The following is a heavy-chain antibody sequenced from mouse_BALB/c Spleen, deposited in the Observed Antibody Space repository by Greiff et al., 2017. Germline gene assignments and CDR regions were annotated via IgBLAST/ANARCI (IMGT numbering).Heavy chain of an antibody. CDR1: GYTFSSYW. CDR2: ILPGSGST. Sequence: QVQLQQSGAELMKPGASVKISCKATGYTFSSYWIEWVKQRPGHGLEWIGEILPGSGSTNYNEKFKGKATFTADTSSNTAYMQLSSLTSEDSAVYYCARPLYDGREAWFAYWGQGTLVTVSA. D-gene: IGHD2-3*01. CDR3: ARPLYDGREAWFAY. V-gene: IGHV1-9*01. J-gene: IGHJ3*01.